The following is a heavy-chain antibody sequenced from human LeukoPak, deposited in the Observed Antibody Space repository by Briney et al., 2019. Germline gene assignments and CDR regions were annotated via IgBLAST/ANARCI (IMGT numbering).Heavy chain of an antibody. D-gene: IGHD3-22*01. V-gene: IGHV4-61*02. J-gene: IGHJ4*02. CDR3: ARRTTADSSYQLLDY. CDR1: GGSIGSGSYY. CDR2: IYTSGST. Sequence: SETLSLTCTVSGGSIGSGSYYWSWIRQPAGKGLEWIGRIYTSGSTNYNPSLKSRVTISVDTPKNQFSLKLSSVTAADTAVYYCARRTTADSSYQLLDYWGQGTLVTVSS.